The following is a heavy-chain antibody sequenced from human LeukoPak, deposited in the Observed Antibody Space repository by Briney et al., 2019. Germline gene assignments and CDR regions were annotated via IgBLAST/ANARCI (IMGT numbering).Heavy chain of an antibody. CDR3: ARASDGLYYYYYGMDV. J-gene: IGHJ6*02. Sequence: SETLSLTCTVSGGPISSGGYYWSWIRQHPGKGLEWIGYIYYSGNTYYNPSLKSRVTLSVDTSKNQFSLKLSSVTAADTAVYYCARASDGLYYYYYGMDVWGQGTSVTVSS. CDR2: IYYSGNT. D-gene: IGHD2-2*01. V-gene: IGHV4-31*03. CDR1: GGPISSGGYY.